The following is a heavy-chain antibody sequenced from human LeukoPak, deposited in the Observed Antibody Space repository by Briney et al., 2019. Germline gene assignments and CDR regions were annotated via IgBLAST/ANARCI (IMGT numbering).Heavy chain of an antibody. CDR3: ARDYVADYDILTGLNYYYMDV. V-gene: IGHV1-46*01. D-gene: IGHD3-9*01. J-gene: IGHJ6*03. CDR2: INPSGGST. CDR1: GYTFTSYY. Sequence: ASVKVSCKASGYTFTSYYMHWVRQAPGQGLEWMGIINPSGGSTSYAQKFQGRVTMTRDTSTSTVYMELSSLRSEDTAVYYCARDYVADYDILTGLNYYYMDVWGKGTTVTISS.